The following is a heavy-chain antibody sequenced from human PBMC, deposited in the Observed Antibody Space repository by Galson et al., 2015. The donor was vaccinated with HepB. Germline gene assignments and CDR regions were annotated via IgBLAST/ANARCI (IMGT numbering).Heavy chain of an antibody. D-gene: IGHD3-3*01. CDR1: GYCFTSYW. Sequence: SGAEVKQPGESLQISCKGSGYCFTSYWIGWVRQMPGKGLDWMGIIYPGDPDTRYSPSFQGQVTMPADKSISTAYLQWNSLKASDTAMYYCGRLVVGGIFSFFDYWGQGTLVTVSS. CDR3: GRLVVGGIFSFFDY. J-gene: IGHJ4*02. V-gene: IGHV5-51*01. CDR2: IYPGDPDT.